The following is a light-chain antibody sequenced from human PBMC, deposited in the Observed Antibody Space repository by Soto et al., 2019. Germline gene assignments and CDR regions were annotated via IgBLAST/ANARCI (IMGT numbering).Light chain of an antibody. CDR2: GAS. V-gene: IGKV3-20*01. CDR3: QHYGDSSYS. CDR1: QRVDSTF. Sequence: VLTQSPGTLSLSPGERDTLSCRASQRVDSTFLAWYQHKAGQAPRLLIYGASSRATGVPDRFNGGGSGTDFTLTISGLAPEDFAVYYCQHYGDSSYSFGQ. J-gene: IGKJ2*03.